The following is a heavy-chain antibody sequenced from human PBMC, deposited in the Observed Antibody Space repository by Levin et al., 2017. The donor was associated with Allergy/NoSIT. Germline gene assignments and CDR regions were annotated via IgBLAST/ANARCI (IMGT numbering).Heavy chain of an antibody. CDR3: VGQGTYYSESGHLFPADYYCGMDV. CDR2: ITSNNNYI. CDR1: ALTFSSYT. Sequence: RPGGSLRLSCAASALTFSSYTMNWVRQAPGKGLEWVASITSNNNYIYYADSVKGRFTISRDSAKSSLYLHMNSLRAEDTAVYSCVGQGTYYSESGHLFPADYYCGMDVWGQGTSVTVSS. J-gene: IGHJ6*02. V-gene: IGHV3-21*01. D-gene: IGHD3-10*01.